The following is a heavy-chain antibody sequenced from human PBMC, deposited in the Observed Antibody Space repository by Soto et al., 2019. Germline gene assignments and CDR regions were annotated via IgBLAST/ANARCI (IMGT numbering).Heavy chain of an antibody. V-gene: IGHV4-59*01. CDR3: ARISSIAARHYYYYGMDV. CDR1: GGSISSYY. D-gene: IGHD6-6*01. J-gene: IGHJ6*02. CDR2: IYYSGST. Sequence: SETLSLTCTVSGGSISSYYWSWIRQPPGKGLEWIGYIYYSGSTNYNPSLKSRVTISVDTSTNQFSLKLSSVTAADTAVYYWARISSIAARHYYYYGMDVWGQGTTVTVSS.